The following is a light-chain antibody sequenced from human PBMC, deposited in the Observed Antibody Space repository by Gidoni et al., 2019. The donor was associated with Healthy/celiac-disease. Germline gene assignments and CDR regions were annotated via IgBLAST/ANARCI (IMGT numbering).Light chain of an antibody. CDR1: SSDVGSYNL. V-gene: IGLV2-23*01. CDR3: CSYAGSSTDYV. CDR2: EGS. J-gene: IGLJ1*01. Sequence: SALPQPASLSGSPGQSIPISCTGTSSDVGSYNLVSWYQQHPGKAPKLMIYEGSRRPSGVSNRFSGSKSGNTASLTISGLQAEDEADYYCCSYAGSSTDYVFGTGTKVTV.